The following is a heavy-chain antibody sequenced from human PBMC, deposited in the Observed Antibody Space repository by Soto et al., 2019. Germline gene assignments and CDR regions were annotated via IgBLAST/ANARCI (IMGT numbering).Heavy chain of an antibody. V-gene: IGHV1-2*02. D-gene: IGHD3-3*01. CDR3: ARGGGVGVAGSADFDM. CDR2: INPATGAA. Sequence: QLHLVQSGAVVKKPGASVTVSCSASGYPVTAYYMHWVRQAPGRGLEWMGGINPATGAAKYTQTFQGGVTMTRDTSTSTVFMELRGLTSEDTAVFYCARGGGVGVAGSADFDMWGQGTLVTVSS. CDR1: GYPVTAYY. J-gene: IGHJ3*02.